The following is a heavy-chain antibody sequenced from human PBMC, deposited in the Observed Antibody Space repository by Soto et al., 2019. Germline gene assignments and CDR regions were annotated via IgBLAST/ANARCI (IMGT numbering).Heavy chain of an antibody. V-gene: IGHV3-48*01. D-gene: IGHD4-17*01. CDR2: ISTSSSTI. CDR1: GFTFSNYG. Sequence: EVQLVESGGGMVHPGGSLRLSCAASGFTFSNYGMNWVRQAPGKGLEWVSYISTSSSTIYYADSVKGRFTISRDNAKNSLYLQMNILRAEDTAVYYCAKTNLYGDSFNYWGQGTLVTVSS. CDR3: AKTNLYGDSFNY. J-gene: IGHJ4*02.